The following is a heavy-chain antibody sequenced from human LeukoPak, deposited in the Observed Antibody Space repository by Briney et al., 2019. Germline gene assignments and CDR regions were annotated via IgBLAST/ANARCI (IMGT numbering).Heavy chain of an antibody. D-gene: IGHD3-22*01. J-gene: IGHJ5*02. V-gene: IGHV4-39*01. Sequence: SETLCLTCTVSGGSISSSSYYWGWIRQPPGKGLEWIGSIYYSGSTYYNPSLKSRVTISVDTSKNQFSLKLSSVTAADTAVYYCARSLSSSGYYFNWFDPWGQGTLVTVSS. CDR3: ARSLSSSGYYFNWFDP. CDR2: IYYSGST. CDR1: GGSISSSSYY.